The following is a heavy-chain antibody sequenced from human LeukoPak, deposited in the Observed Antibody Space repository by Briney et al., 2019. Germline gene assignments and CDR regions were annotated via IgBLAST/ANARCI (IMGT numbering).Heavy chain of an antibody. Sequence: SETLSLTCTVSGASISDTSHYWGWIRQPPGKGLEWIGSIYYSGSTFYNPSLQSRVTMSRDTSKNLFSLKLRSVTAADTAVYFCARHGRYSNGSSLGVEFDPWGQGTLVTVSS. D-gene: IGHD6-19*01. CDR2: IYYSGST. V-gene: IGHV4-39*01. CDR3: ARHGRYSNGSSLGVEFDP. J-gene: IGHJ5*02. CDR1: GASISDTSHY.